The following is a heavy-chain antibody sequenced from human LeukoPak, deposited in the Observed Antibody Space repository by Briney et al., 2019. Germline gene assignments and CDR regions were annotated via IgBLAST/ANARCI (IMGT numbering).Heavy chain of an antibody. CDR2: IYSGGST. J-gene: IGHJ3*02. V-gene: IGHV3-53*01. D-gene: IGHD3-22*01. CDR3: ARYYYDSQNI. CDR1: GFTVSSNY. Sequence: GGSLRLSCAASGFTVSSNYMSWVRQAPGKGLEWVSVIYSGGSTYYADSVKGRFTISRDNSKNTLYLQMNSLRAEDTAVYYRARYYYDSQNIWGQGTMVTVSS.